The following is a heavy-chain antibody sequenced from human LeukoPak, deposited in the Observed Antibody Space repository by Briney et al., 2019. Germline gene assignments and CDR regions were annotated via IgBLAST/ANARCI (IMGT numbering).Heavy chain of an antibody. CDR2: ISSSSSYI. Sequence: PGGSLRLSCAASGLTFSSYSMNWVRQAPGKGLEWVSSISSSSSYIYYADSVKGRFTISRDNAKNSLYLQMNSLRVEDTAVYYCARVLSGTTDWFDPWGQGTLVTVSS. J-gene: IGHJ5*02. CDR1: GLTFSSYS. CDR3: ARVLSGTTDWFDP. D-gene: IGHD1-1*01. V-gene: IGHV3-21*01.